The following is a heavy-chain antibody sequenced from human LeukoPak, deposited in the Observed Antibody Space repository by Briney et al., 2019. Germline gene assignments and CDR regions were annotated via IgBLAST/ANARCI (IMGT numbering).Heavy chain of an antibody. CDR1: GFTFSTFA. J-gene: IGHJ5*02. D-gene: IGHD6-13*01. Sequence: GGSLRLSCAASGFTFSTFAMIWVRQPPGKGLEWVSSIFPSGGEIHYADSVKGRFTISRDNSKNILYLQMNSLRVEDTALYYCANPGYSSSWYGGFDPWGQGTLVTVSS. V-gene: IGHV3-23*01. CDR3: ANPGYSSSWYGGFDP. CDR2: IFPSGGEI.